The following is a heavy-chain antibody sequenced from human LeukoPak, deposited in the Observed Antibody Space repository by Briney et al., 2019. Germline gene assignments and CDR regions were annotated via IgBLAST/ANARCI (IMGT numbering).Heavy chain of an antibody. Sequence: GASVKVSCKATGYTFTNYGISWVRQAPGQGLEWLGWISSYNGNTNYAQELQGRVTMTTDTSTSTAYMELRSLRAEDTAVYYCARDVEDWTPYYYYMDVWGKGTTVTVSS. CDR1: GYTFTNYG. CDR3: ARDVEDWTPYYYYMDV. V-gene: IGHV1-18*01. CDR2: ISSYNGNT. J-gene: IGHJ6*03. D-gene: IGHD1-1*01.